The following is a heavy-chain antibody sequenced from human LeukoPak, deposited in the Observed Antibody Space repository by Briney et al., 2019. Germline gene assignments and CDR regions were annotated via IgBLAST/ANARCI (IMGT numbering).Heavy chain of an antibody. CDR1: GFTFSSYA. Sequence: GGSLRLSCAASGFTFSSYAMSWVRQAPGKGLEWVSVISGSGGSTYYADSVKGRSTISRDNSKNTLYLQMNSLRAEDTAVYHRASGRGSSWSNPFDYWGQGTLVTVSS. J-gene: IGHJ4*02. D-gene: IGHD6-13*01. CDR2: ISGSGGST. V-gene: IGHV3-23*01. CDR3: ASGRGSSWSNPFDY.